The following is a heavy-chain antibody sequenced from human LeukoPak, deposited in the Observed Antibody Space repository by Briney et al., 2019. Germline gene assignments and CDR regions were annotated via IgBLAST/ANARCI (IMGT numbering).Heavy chain of an antibody. D-gene: IGHD1-26*01. V-gene: IGHV3-48*04. CDR2: ISGSSGSI. CDR1: GFTFSSYN. CDR3: ARVVGGFDY. J-gene: IGHJ4*02. Sequence: GGSLRLSCAASGFTFSSYNMNWVRQAPGKGLEWVSYISGSSGSIYYAESVKGRFGISRDNAKNSLYLQMKSLRAEDTAIYYCARVVGGFDYWGQGTLVTVSS.